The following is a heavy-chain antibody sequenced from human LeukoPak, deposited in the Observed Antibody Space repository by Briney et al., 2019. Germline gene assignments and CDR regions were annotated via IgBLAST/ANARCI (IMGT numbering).Heavy chain of an antibody. J-gene: IGHJ6*03. CDR2: MNPNSGNT. Sequence: ASVKVSCKASGYTFTSYDINWVRQATGQGLEWMGWMNPNSGNTGYAQKFQGRVTMTRNTSISTAYMELSSLRSEDTAVYYCARAPPTVIYYYYYMDVWGKGITVTISS. D-gene: IGHD4-17*01. V-gene: IGHV1-8*01. CDR1: GYTFTSYD. CDR3: ARAPPTVIYYYYYMDV.